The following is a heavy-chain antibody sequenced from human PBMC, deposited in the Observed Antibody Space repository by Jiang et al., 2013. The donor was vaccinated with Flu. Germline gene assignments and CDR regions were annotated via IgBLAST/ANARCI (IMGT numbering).Heavy chain of an antibody. J-gene: IGHJ3*02. D-gene: IGHD3-22*01. V-gene: IGHV4-31*02. CDR3: AREWVVVKKGGAFDI. Sequence: KSRVTISVDTSKNQFSLKLSSVTAADTAVYYCAREWVVVKKGGAFDIWGQGTMVTVSS.